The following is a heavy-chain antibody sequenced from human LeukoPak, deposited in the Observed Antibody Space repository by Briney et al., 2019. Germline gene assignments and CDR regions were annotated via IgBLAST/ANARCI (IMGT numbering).Heavy chain of an antibody. CDR2: IFSSGKS. Sequence: SETLSLTCTVSGDSISNYYWIWIRQPPGQTLEWIGYIFSSGKSTYNPSLKSRLTMSVDTSKNQFSLKLSSVTAADTALYYCARVGGNSAYWGQGTLVTVSS. D-gene: IGHD2-21*02. CDR3: ARVGGNSAY. J-gene: IGHJ4*02. CDR1: GDSISNYY. V-gene: IGHV4-59*01.